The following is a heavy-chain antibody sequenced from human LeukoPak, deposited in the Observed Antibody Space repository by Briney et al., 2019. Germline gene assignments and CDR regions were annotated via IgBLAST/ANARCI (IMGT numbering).Heavy chain of an antibody. J-gene: IGHJ4*02. CDR2: IIPIFGTA. D-gene: IGHD2-15*01. V-gene: IGHV1-69*13. CDR1: GGTFISYA. Sequence: SVKVSCKASGGTFISYAISWVRQAPGQGLEWMGGIIPIFGTANYAQKFQGRVTITADESTSTAYMELSSLRSEDTAVYYCAREDCSGGSCYLLCYWGQGTLVTVSS. CDR3: AREDCSGGSCYLLCY.